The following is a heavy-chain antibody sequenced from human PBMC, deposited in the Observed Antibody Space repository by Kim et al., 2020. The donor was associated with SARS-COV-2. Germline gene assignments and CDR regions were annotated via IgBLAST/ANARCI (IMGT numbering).Heavy chain of an antibody. D-gene: IGHD4-17*01. CDR2: VSGGGDST. V-gene: IGHV3-23*01. Sequence: GGSLRLSCVGSGFTFRTYAMTWVRQAPGKGLEWVSGVSGGGDSTPYADAVKGRYTISRDNAKNTLYLQINSRRAEDTAVYYCAKEGRGDYGFYYDGMDVWGQGTTVTVSS. J-gene: IGHJ6*02. CDR1: GFTFRTYA. CDR3: AKEGRGDYGFYYDGMDV.